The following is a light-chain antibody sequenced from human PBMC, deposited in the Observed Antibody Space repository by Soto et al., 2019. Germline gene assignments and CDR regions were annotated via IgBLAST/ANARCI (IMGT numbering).Light chain of an antibody. CDR3: QVWDISSGHVV. J-gene: IGLJ3*02. CDR1: HIGSKS. Sequence: SYELTQPPSVSVAPGKTASVACGGSHIGSKSVQWYQKKSGQAPVLFMYYDSDRPSGIPERFSGSNSGNTATLTISRVEAGDEADYYCQVWDISSGHVVFGGGTKVTVL. CDR2: YDS. V-gene: IGLV3-21*01.